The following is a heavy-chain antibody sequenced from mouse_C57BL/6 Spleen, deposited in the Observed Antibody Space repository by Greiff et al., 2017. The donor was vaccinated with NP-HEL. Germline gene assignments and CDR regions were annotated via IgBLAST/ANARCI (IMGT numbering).Heavy chain of an antibody. J-gene: IGHJ2*01. V-gene: IGHV1-69*01. Sequence: QVQLQQPGAELVMPGASVKLSCKASGYTFTSYWMHWVKQRPGQGLEWIGELDPSDSYTNYNQKFKGKSTLTVDKSSSTAYMQLSSLTSEDSAVYYCARGRVYYVGDYWGQGTTLTVSS. D-gene: IGHD1-1*01. CDR2: LDPSDSYT. CDR3: ARGRVYYVGDY. CDR1: GYTFTSYW.